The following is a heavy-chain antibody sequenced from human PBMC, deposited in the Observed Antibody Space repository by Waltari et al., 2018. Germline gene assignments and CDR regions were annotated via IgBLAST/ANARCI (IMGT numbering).Heavy chain of an antibody. D-gene: IGHD3-10*01. CDR1: GGSFSNYY. Sequence: QVHLQQWGAGLLKPSETLSLTCGVSGGSFSNYYWSWIRQPPGRGLEWIGEIDHSGSTNYNPSRKSRVTLSVDTSKKEFSLRLTSVTAADTAIYYCAGLRFNYYYFYHMDVWGKGTTVTVS. J-gene: IGHJ6*03. CDR2: IDHSGST. CDR3: AGLRFNYYYFYHMDV. V-gene: IGHV4-34*02.